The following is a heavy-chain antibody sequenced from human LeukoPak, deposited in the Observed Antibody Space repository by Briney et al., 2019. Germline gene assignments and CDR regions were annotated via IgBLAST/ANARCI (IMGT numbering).Heavy chain of an antibody. CDR1: GYTFTDFG. CDR2: ISTYDVDT. J-gene: IGHJ3*01. CDR3: ARGVTARDSYDV. D-gene: IGHD2-21*02. V-gene: IGHV1-18*01. Sequence: ASVKVSCKASGYTFTDFGVSWVRQAPGKGLEWMGWISTYDVDTKYAQNFQGRITMTTDTSTSTAYMDRRSLRSDDTAVYYCARGVTARDSYDVWGQGTLVIVSS.